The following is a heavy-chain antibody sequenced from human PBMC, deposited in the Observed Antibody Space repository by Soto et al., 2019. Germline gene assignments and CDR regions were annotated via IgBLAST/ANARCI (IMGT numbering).Heavy chain of an antibody. Sequence: GXSLILSCAASGFTFSSYAMSWVRQAPSKGLEWVSAISGSGGSTYYADSVKGRFTISRDNSKNTLYLQMNSLRAEDTAVYYCAKDPPRYTVTTPGDAFDIWGQGTMVTVSS. V-gene: IGHV3-23*01. J-gene: IGHJ3*02. D-gene: IGHD4-17*01. CDR2: ISGSGGST. CDR1: GFTFSSYA. CDR3: AKDPPRYTVTTPGDAFDI.